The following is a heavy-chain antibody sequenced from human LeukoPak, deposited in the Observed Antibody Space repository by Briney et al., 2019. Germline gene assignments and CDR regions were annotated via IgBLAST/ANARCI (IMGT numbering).Heavy chain of an antibody. D-gene: IGHD2-15*01. V-gene: IGHV3-21*01. J-gene: IGHJ6*02. Sequence: PGGSLRLSYAASGFTFSSYSMNWVRQAPGKGLEWVSSISTGSSYIYYADSVKGRFTISRDSAKNSLYLQMNSLRAEDTAVFYCAGDRSPVAADRRDVWGRGTPVTVSS. CDR1: GFTFSSYS. CDR3: AGDRSPVAADRRDV. CDR2: ISTGSSYI.